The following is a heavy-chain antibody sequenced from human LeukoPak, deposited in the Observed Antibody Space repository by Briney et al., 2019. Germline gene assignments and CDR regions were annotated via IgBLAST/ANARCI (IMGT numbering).Heavy chain of an antibody. CDR2: ISSSGSTI. Sequence: GGSLRLSCATSGFTFSSYEMNWVRQAPGKGLEWISYISSSGSTIYHADSVKGRFTISRDNAKNSLYLQMNGLRAEDTAVYYCARDLNWETYWGQGTLVSVSS. J-gene: IGHJ4*02. V-gene: IGHV3-48*03. CDR3: ARDLNWETY. D-gene: IGHD7-27*01. CDR1: GFTFSSYE.